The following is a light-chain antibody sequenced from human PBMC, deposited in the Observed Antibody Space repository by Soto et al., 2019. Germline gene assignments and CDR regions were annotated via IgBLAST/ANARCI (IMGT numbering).Light chain of an antibody. Sequence: QSALTQPASVSGAPGQSITSSCTGTSSDVGGYNYVSWYQQHPGKAPKLMIYDVSNRPSGVSNLFSGSKSGNTASLTISGRQAEDEADYYCSSYTSSSTPPYVFGTGTKLTVL. J-gene: IGLJ1*01. CDR3: SSYTSSSTPPYV. CDR1: SSDVGGYNY. V-gene: IGLV2-14*01. CDR2: DVS.